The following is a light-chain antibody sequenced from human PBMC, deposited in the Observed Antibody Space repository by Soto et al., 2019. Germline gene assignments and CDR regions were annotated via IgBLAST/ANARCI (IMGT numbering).Light chain of an antibody. CDR2: KAF. J-gene: IGKJ1*01. V-gene: IGKV1-5*03. CDR1: QSISSW. CDR3: QQYNSYSWT. Sequence: DIQMTQSPSTLSASVGDKVTITCRASQSISSWLAWYQQKPGKAPKLLIYKAFSLESGVPSRFSGSGSGTEFTLTISSLQPDDFATYYCQQYNSYSWTFGQGT.